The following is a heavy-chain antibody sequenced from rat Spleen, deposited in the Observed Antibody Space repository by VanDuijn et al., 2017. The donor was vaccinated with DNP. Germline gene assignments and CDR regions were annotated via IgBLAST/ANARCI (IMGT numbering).Heavy chain of an antibody. D-gene: IGHD1-11*01. J-gene: IGHJ3*01. CDR2: IIYDGSRT. V-gene: IGHV5S10*01. Sequence: EVQLVESGGGLVQPGRSLKLSCAASGFTFSDYAMAWVRQAPTKGLEWVATIIYDGSRTYYRDSVKGRFTISRDTAKSTLYLQMDSLRSEDTATYYCATGVYGGYEDWFAYWGQGTLVTVSS. CDR1: GFTFSDYA. CDR3: ATGVYGGYEDWFAY.